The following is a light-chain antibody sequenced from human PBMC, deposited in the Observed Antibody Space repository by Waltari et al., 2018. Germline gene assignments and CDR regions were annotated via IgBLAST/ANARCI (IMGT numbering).Light chain of an antibody. Sequence: QSALTQPASVSGSPGQSITISCTGTSSDVGSYNLVSWYQQHPGKAPKLMIYEVSKRPPGVFNRFSGSKSGNTASLTISGLQAEDEADYYCCSYAGSSTFAVFGGGTKLTVL. CDR3: CSYAGSSTFAV. CDR2: EVS. CDR1: SSDVGSYNL. J-gene: IGLJ2*01. V-gene: IGLV2-23*02.